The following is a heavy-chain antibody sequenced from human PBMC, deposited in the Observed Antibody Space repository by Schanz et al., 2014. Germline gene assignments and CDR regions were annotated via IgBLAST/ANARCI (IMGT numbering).Heavy chain of an antibody. J-gene: IGHJ1*01. CDR1: GGSFIGYD. CDR3: AIPRGSYAPNWSEARYFQH. V-gene: IGHV4-34*01. CDR2: INHYGRT. D-gene: IGHD1-1*01. Sequence: QVRLQQWGAGLLKPSGTLSLTCAVYGGSFIGYDWSWIRQFPGQDLEWIGDINHYGRTNYNPSLMGRVSIPTAASQNQFSLKMPSVTAADTAIYYCAIPRGSYAPNWSEARYFQHWGQGSLVTVSS.